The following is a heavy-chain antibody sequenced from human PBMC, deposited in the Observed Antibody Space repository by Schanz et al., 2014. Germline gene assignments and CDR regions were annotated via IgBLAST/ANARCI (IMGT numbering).Heavy chain of an antibody. J-gene: IGHJ4*02. V-gene: IGHV3-23*01. CDR2: ITGASDHI. D-gene: IGHD1-1*01. Sequence: EVQLLESGGGLIQPGGSLRLSCAASGFIFGSSAMTWVRQAPGKGLEWVSGITGASDHIDYAESVKGRFTISRDNSKNTLYLQMDSLRVEDTAVYFCAKKVPAYKPFDSWGQGTLVTVSS. CDR3: AKKVPAYKPFDS. CDR1: GFIFGSSA.